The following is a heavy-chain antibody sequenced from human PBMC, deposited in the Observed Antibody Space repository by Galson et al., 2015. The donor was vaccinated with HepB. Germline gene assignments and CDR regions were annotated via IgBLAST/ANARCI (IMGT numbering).Heavy chain of an antibody. Sequence: SLRLSCAASGFAFSSYAMSWVRQAPGKELERVSAISGSGGSTYYADSVKGRFTISRDNSKNTLYLQMNSLRAEVTAVYYCAERGYYDTRWGQGTLVTVSS. V-gene: IGHV3-23*01. D-gene: IGHD3-22*01. J-gene: IGHJ4*02. CDR2: ISGSGGST. CDR3: AERGYYDTR. CDR1: GFAFSSYA.